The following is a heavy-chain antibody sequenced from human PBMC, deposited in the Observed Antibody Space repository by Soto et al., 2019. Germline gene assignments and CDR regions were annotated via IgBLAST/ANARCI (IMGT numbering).Heavy chain of an antibody. CDR1: GFTFSSYA. J-gene: IGHJ5*02. Sequence: EVQLLESGGGWLQPGGSLRLSCAASGFTFSSYAMNWVRQAPGKGLEWVSGITGSGAGSYYSDSVKGRFTISRDNSKNTLYRQMNGLRAEDTAVYYCAKAYSNSWPNDWFDPWGQGTLVTVSS. CDR2: ITGSGAGS. CDR3: AKAYSNSWPNDWFDP. D-gene: IGHD6-13*01. V-gene: IGHV3-23*01.